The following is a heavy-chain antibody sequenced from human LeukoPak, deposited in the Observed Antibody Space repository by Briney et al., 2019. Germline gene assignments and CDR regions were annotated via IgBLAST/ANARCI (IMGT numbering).Heavy chain of an antibody. CDR3: ASITIFGVASL. Sequence: PGGSLRLSCAASGFTFDDYGMSWVRQAPGKGLEWVSGINWNGGSRGYADSVKGRFTISRDNAKNSLYLQMNSLRAEDTALYYCASITIFGVASLWGQGTLVTVSS. CDR2: INWNGGSR. CDR1: GFTFDDYG. D-gene: IGHD3-3*01. J-gene: IGHJ4*02. V-gene: IGHV3-20*04.